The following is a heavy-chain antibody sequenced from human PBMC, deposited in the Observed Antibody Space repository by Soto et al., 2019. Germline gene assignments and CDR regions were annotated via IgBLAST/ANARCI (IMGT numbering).Heavy chain of an antibody. CDR2: ISYDGSNK. CDR1: GFTFSSYG. V-gene: IGHV3-30*18. CDR3: ANDKVPLVGTAPFDY. D-gene: IGHD2-21*02. J-gene: IGHJ4*02. Sequence: QVQLVESGGGVVQPGRSLRLSCAASGFTFSSYGMHWVRQAPGKGLEWVAVISYDGSNKYYADSVKGRFTVSRDKSKNTLYLQVNSVRAEDTAVYYCANDKVPLVGTAPFDYWGQGTLVTVSS.